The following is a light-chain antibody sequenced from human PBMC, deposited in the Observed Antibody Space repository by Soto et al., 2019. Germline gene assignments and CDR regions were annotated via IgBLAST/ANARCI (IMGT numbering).Light chain of an antibody. CDR2: AVS. Sequence: QSVLTQPASVSGSPGQSITISCSGTSSDIGSYNHVAWYQQFPGKSPKLMIYAVSDRPPGLSDRFSGSKSGITASLTISGLQTEDEADYYCISYTDRQSYLFGTGTKVTVL. CDR3: ISYTDRQSYL. J-gene: IGLJ1*01. V-gene: IGLV2-14*03. CDR1: SSDIGSYNH.